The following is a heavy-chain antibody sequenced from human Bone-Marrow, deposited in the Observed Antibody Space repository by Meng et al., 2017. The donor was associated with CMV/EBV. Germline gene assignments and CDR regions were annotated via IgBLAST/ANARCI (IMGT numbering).Heavy chain of an antibody. CDR3: ARDHPNYCSSTSCYGSGGMDV. V-gene: IGHV3-23*01. CDR2: ISGSGGST. D-gene: IGHD2-2*01. CDR1: GFTFSSYA. J-gene: IGHJ6*02. Sequence: GESLKISCAASGFTFSSYAMSWVRQAPGKGLEWVSAISGSGGSTYYADSVKGRFTISRDNSKNTLYLQMNSLRAEDTAVYYCARDHPNYCSSTSCYGSGGMDVWGQGTTVTVSS.